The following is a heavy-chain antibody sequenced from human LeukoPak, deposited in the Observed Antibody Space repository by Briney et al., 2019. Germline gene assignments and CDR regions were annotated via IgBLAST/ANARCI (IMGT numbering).Heavy chain of an antibody. Sequence: ASVKVSCKASGYTFTGYYMHWVRQAPGQGLEWMGWISPTSGGTNYAQKFQGRVTMTEDTSTDTAYMELSSLRSEDTAVYYCAFLDIYVGSGYYKGYFDYWGQGTLVTVSS. V-gene: IGHV1-2*02. CDR2: ISPTSGGT. CDR1: GYTFTGYY. J-gene: IGHJ4*02. CDR3: AFLDIYVGSGYYKGYFDY. D-gene: IGHD3-22*01.